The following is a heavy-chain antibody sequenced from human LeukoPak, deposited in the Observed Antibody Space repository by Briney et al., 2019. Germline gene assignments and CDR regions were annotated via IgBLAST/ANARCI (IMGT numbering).Heavy chain of an antibody. CDR3: AREDVGAIEGNDY. D-gene: IGHD1-26*01. CDR1: GFTFSSYS. V-gene: IGHV3-21*04. CDR2: ISSSSSYI. Sequence: PGESLRLSCAASGFTFSSYSMNWVRQAPGKGLEWVSSISSSSSYIYYADSVKGRFTISRDNAKNSLYLQMNSLRAEDTAVYYCAREDVGAIEGNDYWGQGTLVTVSS. J-gene: IGHJ4*02.